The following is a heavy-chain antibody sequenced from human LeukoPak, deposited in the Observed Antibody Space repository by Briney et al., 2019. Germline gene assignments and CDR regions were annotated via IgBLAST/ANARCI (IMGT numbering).Heavy chain of an antibody. CDR2: INPSGGST. D-gene: IGHD3-22*01. V-gene: IGHV1-46*01. Sequence: GASVKVSCKASGYTFTGYYMHWVRQAPGQGLEWMGIINPSGGSTSYAQKFQGRVTMTRDTSTSTVYMELSSLRSEDTAVYYCARGAYYYDSSGYYYDGGYFDYWGQGTLVTVSS. CDR3: ARGAYYYDSSGYYYDGGYFDY. J-gene: IGHJ4*02. CDR1: GYTFTGYY.